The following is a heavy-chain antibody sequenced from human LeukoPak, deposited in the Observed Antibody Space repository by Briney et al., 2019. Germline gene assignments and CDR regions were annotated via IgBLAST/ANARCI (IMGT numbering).Heavy chain of an antibody. J-gene: IGHJ3*02. V-gene: IGHV4-38-2*02. CDR2: IDHSGST. D-gene: IGHD3-10*01. CDR3: ATSNGYGLVDI. CDR1: GYSINSGYY. Sequence: SETLSLTCTVSGYSINSGYYWGWIRQPPGKGLEWIGSIDHSGSTYYNPSLKSRVTISLDTSRNQFSLKLNSVTAADTAVYYCATSNGYGLVDIWGQGTMVTVSS.